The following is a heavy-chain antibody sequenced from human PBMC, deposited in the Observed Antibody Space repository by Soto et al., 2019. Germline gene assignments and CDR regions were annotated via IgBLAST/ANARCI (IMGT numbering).Heavy chain of an antibody. CDR3: AKSFRRNWHEYLDY. CDR1: GITFIADA. D-gene: IGHD3-16*01. V-gene: IGHV3-23*01. J-gene: IGHJ4*02. CDR2: ISGSGATT. Sequence: RLSCAASGITFIADAMSWVRQAPGKGLEWVSAISGSGATTYYADSVKGRFTISRDKSKNTLYLQMNSLRAEDTALYYCAKSFRRNWHEYLDYSGQGSRVTVSS.